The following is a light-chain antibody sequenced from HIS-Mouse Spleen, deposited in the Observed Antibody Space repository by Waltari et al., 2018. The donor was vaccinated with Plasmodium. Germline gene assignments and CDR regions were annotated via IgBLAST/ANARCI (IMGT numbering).Light chain of an antibody. CDR2: EVS. Sequence: QSALTQPPSASGSPAQSVTISCTGTSSDVGGYNYCSWYQPHPGKAPKLMIYEVSKRPSGVPDRFSGSKSGNTASLTVSGLQAEDEADYYCSSYAGSNNLVFGGGTKLTVL. J-gene: IGLJ2*01. CDR3: SSYAGSNNLV. V-gene: IGLV2-8*01. CDR1: SSDVGGYNY.